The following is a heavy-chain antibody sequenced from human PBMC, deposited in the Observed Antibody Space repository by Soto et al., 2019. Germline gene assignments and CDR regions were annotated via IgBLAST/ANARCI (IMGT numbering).Heavy chain of an antibody. Sequence: QLTLKESGPTLVKPTQTLTLTCTFSGFSLSTSGVGVGWIRQPPGKALEWLALIYWDDDKRYSPSLKSRLTITKDTSKDQVVLTMTNMDPVDTATYYCAHAYGGYADFEYWGQGTVVTVSS. CDR2: IYWDDDK. CDR1: GFSLSTSGVG. CDR3: AHAYGGYADFEY. D-gene: IGHD5-12*01. J-gene: IGHJ4*02. V-gene: IGHV2-5*02.